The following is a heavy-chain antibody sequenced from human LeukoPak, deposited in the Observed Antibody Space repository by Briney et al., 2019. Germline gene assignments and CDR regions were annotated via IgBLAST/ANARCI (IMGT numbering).Heavy chain of an antibody. V-gene: IGHV3-7*03. J-gene: IGHJ4*02. CDR1: GFTFSSYW. CDR3: ARGRNYLPIDY. Sequence: QPGGSLRLSCAASGFTFSSYWMSWVRQAPGKGLEWVANIRQDGSDKYYVDSVKGRFTISRDNAKTSLYLQMNSLRAEDTAVYYCARGRNYLPIDYWGQGTLVTVSS. D-gene: IGHD5-24*01. CDR2: IRQDGSDK.